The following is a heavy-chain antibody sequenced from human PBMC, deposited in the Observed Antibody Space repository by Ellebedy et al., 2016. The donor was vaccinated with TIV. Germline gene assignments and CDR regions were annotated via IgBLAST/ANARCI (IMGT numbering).Heavy chain of an antibody. Sequence: PGGSMRLSCAASGFTFSLNWMYWVRQAPGKGLEWVANIKEDGSEEYYVDSVKGRFTISRYNAKNSLYLQMNSLRAEDTAVYYCARRGLAAGGTLLYYWGQGTLVTVSS. J-gene: IGHJ4*02. CDR3: ARRGLAAGGTLLYY. D-gene: IGHD6-13*01. V-gene: IGHV3-7*03. CDR1: GFTFSLNW. CDR2: IKEDGSEE.